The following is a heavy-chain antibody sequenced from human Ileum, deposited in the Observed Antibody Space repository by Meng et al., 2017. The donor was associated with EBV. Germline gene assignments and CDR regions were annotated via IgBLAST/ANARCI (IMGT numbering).Heavy chain of an antibody. D-gene: IGHD3-22*01. CDR2: TYYRSKWYN. J-gene: IGHJ4*02. CDR3: ARDSSSSAYSPFDY. CDR1: GDSVSSNSAA. Sequence: HLQQSAPGPVKPTQTLALTGATSGDSVSSNSAAWNWIRQSPSRGLEWLGRTYYRSKWYNDYAVSVKSRITINPDTSKNQFSLQLNSVTPEDTAVYYCARDSSSSAYSPFDYWGQGTLVTVSS. V-gene: IGHV6-1*01.